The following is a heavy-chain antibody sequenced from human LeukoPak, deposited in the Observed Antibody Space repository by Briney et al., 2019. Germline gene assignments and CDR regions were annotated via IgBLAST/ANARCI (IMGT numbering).Heavy chain of an antibody. Sequence: GGSLRLSCAASGFTFSSYAMSWVRQAPGKGLEWISHISNFGDIIHYADSVEGRFTISRDNAKNSLYLQMNSLRAEDTAVYYCARDLGITMVRGAFDYWGQGTLVTVSS. CDR3: ARDLGITMVRGAFDY. CDR1: GFTFSSYA. CDR2: ISNFGDII. V-gene: IGHV3-48*04. D-gene: IGHD3-10*01. J-gene: IGHJ4*02.